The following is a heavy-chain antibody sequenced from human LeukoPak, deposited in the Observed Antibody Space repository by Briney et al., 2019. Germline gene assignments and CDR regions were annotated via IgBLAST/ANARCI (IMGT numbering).Heavy chain of an antibody. J-gene: IGHJ6*02. CDR2: IYSGGNT. CDR3: AKDMAPLPYYYYGMDV. Sequence: GGSLRLSCAASGFDVSRNYMNWVRQAPGKGLEWVSAIYSGGNTYYADSVKGRFTISRDNAKNSLYLQMNSLRAEDTALYYCAKDMAPLPYYYYGMDVWGQGTTVTVSS. V-gene: IGHV3-53*05. CDR1: GFDVSRNY. D-gene: IGHD3-10*01.